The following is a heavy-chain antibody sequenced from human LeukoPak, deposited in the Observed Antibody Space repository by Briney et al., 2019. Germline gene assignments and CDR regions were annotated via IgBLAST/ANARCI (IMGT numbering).Heavy chain of an antibody. V-gene: IGHV4-59*01. D-gene: IGHD3-3*01. CDR1: GGSISSYY. CDR3: ARITIFGVVRIPGWFDP. Sequence: SETLSLTCTVSGGSISSYYWSWIRQPPGKGLEWIGYIYYSGSTNHNPSLKSRVTISVDTSKNQFSLKLSSVTAADTAVYYCARITIFGVVRIPGWFDPWGQGTLVTVSS. CDR2: IYYSGST. J-gene: IGHJ5*02.